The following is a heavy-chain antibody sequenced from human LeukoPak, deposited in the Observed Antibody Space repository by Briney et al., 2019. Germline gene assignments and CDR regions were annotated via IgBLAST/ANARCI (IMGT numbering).Heavy chain of an antibody. CDR3: ARRGYKTGTPRDDAFDI. J-gene: IGHJ3*02. CDR2: IIPIFGTA. V-gene: IGHV1-69*06. Sequence: SVKVSCKASGGTFSSYAISWVRQAPGQGFEWMGGIIPIFGTANYAQKFQGRVTITADKSTSTAYMELRSLRSEDTAVYYCARRGYKTGTPRDDAFDIWGQGTMVTVSS. CDR1: GGTFSSYA. D-gene: IGHD1-1*01.